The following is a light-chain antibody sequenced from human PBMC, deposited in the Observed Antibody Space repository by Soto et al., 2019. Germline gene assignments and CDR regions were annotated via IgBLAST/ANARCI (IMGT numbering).Light chain of an antibody. Sequence: QSVLTQPPSVSEAPGQRVTISCTGSSSNIWAGYEAHWYQQGPGTPPKLLIYENNNRPSGVPNRFSGSKSGTSAALAITGLQSEDEAEYYCQSYYSSLSGYVFGTGTKVTVL. J-gene: IGLJ1*01. V-gene: IGLV1-40*01. CDR3: QSYYSSLSGYV. CDR2: ENN. CDR1: SSNIWAGYE.